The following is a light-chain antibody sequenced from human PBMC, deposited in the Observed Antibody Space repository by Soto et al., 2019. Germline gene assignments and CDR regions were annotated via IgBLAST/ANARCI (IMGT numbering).Light chain of an antibody. Sequence: QSVLTQPPSVSAAPGQRVTISCSGSTSNIGKNSVSWYQQLPGAAPRLLIYDNHSRPSGIPDRFSGSKSGTSATLGITGLQTGDEADYYCGTWDSSLSAGVFGGGTKVTV. J-gene: IGLJ2*01. CDR1: TSNIGKNS. CDR3: GTWDSSLSAGV. CDR2: DNH. V-gene: IGLV1-51*01.